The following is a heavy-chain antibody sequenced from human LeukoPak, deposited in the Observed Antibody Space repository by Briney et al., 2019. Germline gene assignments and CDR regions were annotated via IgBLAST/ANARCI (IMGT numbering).Heavy chain of an antibody. Sequence: TGGSLRLSCAASGFTFSSYAMSWVRQAPGKGLEWVSAISGSGGSTYYADSVKGRFTISRDNSKNTLYLQMNSLRAEDTAVYYCARDLTIFGVVKAPAFDIWGQGTMVTVSS. J-gene: IGHJ3*02. CDR1: GFTFSSYA. D-gene: IGHD3-3*01. V-gene: IGHV3-23*01. CDR2: ISGSGGST. CDR3: ARDLTIFGVVKAPAFDI.